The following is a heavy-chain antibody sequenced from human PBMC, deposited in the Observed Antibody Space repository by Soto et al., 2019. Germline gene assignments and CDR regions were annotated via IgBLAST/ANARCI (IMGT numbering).Heavy chain of an antibody. D-gene: IGHD2-15*01. CDR3: XXXXXXXCSGGSCYDY. V-gene: IGHV3-30*03. CDR1: GFTFSSYG. J-gene: IGHJ4*02. CDR2: ISYDGSNK. Sequence: QVQLVESGGGVVQPGRSLRLSCAASGFTFSSYGMHWVRQAPGKGLEWVAVISYDGSNKYYADSVKGRFTISRDNSKNTLYLQMNXXXXXXXXXXXXXXXXXXXCSGGSCYDYWGQGTLVTVSS.